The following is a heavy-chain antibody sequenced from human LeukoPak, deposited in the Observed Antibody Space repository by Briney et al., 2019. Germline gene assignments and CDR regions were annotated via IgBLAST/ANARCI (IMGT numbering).Heavy chain of an antibody. CDR3: VRLGSSSWYVGY. Sequence: PSETLSLTCTVSGGSISSSSYYWGWIRQPPGKGLEWIGSIYYSGSTYYNPSLKSRVTISVDTSKNQFSLKLSSVTAADTAVYYCVRLGSSSWYVGYWGQGTLVTVSS. J-gene: IGHJ4*02. D-gene: IGHD6-13*01. CDR2: IYYSGST. V-gene: IGHV4-39*01. CDR1: GGSISSSSYY.